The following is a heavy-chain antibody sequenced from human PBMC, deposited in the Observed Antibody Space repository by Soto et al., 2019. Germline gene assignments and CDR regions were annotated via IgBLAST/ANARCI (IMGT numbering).Heavy chain of an antibody. Sequence: EVQLVEPGGGLVQPGRSLRLSCSASGFTFDNCAMHWVRQAPGKGLGWVSGISWDSTTVGYADSVKGRFTISRDDAKNSLYLQMNSLRREDTALYYCVQGRYPTMATPLDHWGQGTLVTVSS. D-gene: IGHD1-1*01. CDR2: ISWDSTTV. CDR3: VQGRYPTMATPLDH. V-gene: IGHV3-9*01. CDR1: GFTFDNCA. J-gene: IGHJ5*02.